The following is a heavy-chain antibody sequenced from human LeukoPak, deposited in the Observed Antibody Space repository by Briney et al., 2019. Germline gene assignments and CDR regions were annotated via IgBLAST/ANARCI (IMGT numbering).Heavy chain of an antibody. CDR1: GYTFTSYY. Sequence: ASVKVSCKASGYTFTSYYMHWVRQAPGQGLEWMGIINPSGGSTSYAQKFQGRVTMTRDTSTSTVYMELRSLRSDDTAVYYCASIAWELRPAAPDWFDPWGQGTLVTVSS. V-gene: IGHV1-46*01. J-gene: IGHJ5*02. CDR3: ASIAWELRPAAPDWFDP. D-gene: IGHD1-26*01. CDR2: INPSGGST.